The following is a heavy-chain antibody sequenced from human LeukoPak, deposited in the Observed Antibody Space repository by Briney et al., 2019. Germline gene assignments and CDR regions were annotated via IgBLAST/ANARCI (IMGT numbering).Heavy chain of an antibody. Sequence: ASVKVSCKASGYTFTSYYMHWVRQAPGQGLEWMGITNPSGGSTSYAQKFQGRVTMTRDTSTSTVYMELSSLRSEDTAVCYCARDARTSYDSSGYYFDYWGQGTLVTVSS. CDR1: GYTFTSYY. J-gene: IGHJ4*02. CDR3: ARDARTSYDSSGYYFDY. V-gene: IGHV1-46*01. CDR2: TNPSGGST. D-gene: IGHD3-22*01.